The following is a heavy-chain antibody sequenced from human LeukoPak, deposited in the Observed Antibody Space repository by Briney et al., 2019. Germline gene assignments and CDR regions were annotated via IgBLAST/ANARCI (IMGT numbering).Heavy chain of an antibody. V-gene: IGHV4-34*01. Sequence: SETLSLTCAVYGGSFSGYYWSWIRQPPGKGLEWIGEINHSGSTNYNPSLKSRVTISVDTSKNQFSLKLSSVTAADTAVYYCARGRGKDTLWFGEKGYRLDYWGQGTLVTVSS. CDR1: GGSFSGYY. J-gene: IGHJ4*02. D-gene: IGHD3-10*01. CDR2: INHSGST. CDR3: ARGRGKDTLWFGEKGYRLDY.